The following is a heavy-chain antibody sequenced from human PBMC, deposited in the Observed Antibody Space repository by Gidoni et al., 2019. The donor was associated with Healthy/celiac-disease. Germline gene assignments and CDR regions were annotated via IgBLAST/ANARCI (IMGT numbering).Heavy chain of an antibody. V-gene: IGHV3-23*01. CDR3: AKDCYYDSSGCSWRY. Sequence: EVQLLESGGGLVQPGGSLRLSCAASGFTFSSHAMSWVLQAPGKGLEWVSAISGSGGSTYYADSVKGRFTISRDNSKNTLYLQMNSLRAEDTAVYYCAKDCYYDSSGCSWRYWGQGTLVTVSS. J-gene: IGHJ4*02. CDR2: ISGSGGST. D-gene: IGHD3-22*01. CDR1: GFTFSSHA.